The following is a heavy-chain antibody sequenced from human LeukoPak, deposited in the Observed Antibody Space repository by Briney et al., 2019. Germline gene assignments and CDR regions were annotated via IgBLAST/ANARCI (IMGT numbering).Heavy chain of an antibody. CDR1: GFTFSSYS. D-gene: IGHD4-17*01. CDR3: ARGDEYGDNGVDY. Sequence: GGSLRLSCAASGFTFSSYSMNWVRRAPGKGLEWVSSISSSSSYIYYADSVKGRFTISRDNAKNSLYLQMNSLRAEDTAVYYCARGDEYGDNGVDYWGQGTLVTVSS. CDR2: ISSSSSYI. J-gene: IGHJ4*02. V-gene: IGHV3-21*01.